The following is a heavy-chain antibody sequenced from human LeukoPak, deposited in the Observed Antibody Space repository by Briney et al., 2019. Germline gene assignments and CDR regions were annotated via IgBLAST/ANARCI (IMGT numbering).Heavy chain of an antibody. CDR1: GYTFTDYY. J-gene: IGHJ4*02. CDR2: INPNSGGT. Sequence: ASVKVSCKASGYTFTDYYIHWVRQAPGQGLEWMGWINPNSGGTSFAQKFQGRVTMTRDTSISTAYMELSRLTSDDTAVYYCVRDGVVVPAALDYWGQGTLVTVSS. V-gene: IGHV1-2*02. D-gene: IGHD2-2*01. CDR3: VRDGVVVPAALDY.